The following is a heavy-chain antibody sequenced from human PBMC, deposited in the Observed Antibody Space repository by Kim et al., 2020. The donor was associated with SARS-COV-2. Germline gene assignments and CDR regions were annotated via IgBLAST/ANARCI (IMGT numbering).Heavy chain of an antibody. CDR1: GFTFSYSD. D-gene: IGHD3-22*01. V-gene: IGHV3-48*02. Sequence: GGSLRLSCAASGFTFSYSDMNWVRQTPGKGLEWISYISSTSGTIYYADSVKGRFTVSRDNAKESLYLQMNSLRDEDTAVYYCARQSSGYNYFLEYWGQGTLVAVSS. J-gene: IGHJ4*02. CDR3: ARQSSGYNYFLEY. CDR2: ISSTSGTI.